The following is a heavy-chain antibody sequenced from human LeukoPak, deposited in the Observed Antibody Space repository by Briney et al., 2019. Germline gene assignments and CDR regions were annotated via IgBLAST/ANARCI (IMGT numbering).Heavy chain of an antibody. CDR1: GYTFTTYY. V-gene: IGHV1-46*01. D-gene: IGHD3-22*01. CDR2: ISPSGGST. J-gene: IGHJ3*02. CDR3: TRTYYYDSSGYYYGRDAFDI. Sequence: ASVKVSCKASGYTFTTYYIHWVRQAPGQGLEWMGIISPSGGSTSYAQKFQSRVTMTRDTSTSTVYMELSSLRSEDTAVYYCTRTYYYDSSGYYYGRDAFDIWGQGTMVTVSS.